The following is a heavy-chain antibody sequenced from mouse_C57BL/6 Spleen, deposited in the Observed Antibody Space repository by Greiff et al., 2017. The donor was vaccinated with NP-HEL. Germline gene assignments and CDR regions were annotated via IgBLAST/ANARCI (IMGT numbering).Heavy chain of an antibody. V-gene: IGHV7-3*01. J-gene: IGHJ1*03. Sequence: EVQLVESGGGLVQPGGSLSLSCAASGFTFTDYYMSWVRQPPGKALEWLGFIRNKANGYTTEYNASVKGRFTISRDNSQSILYLQMNALRAEDSATYYCARAEGYDGYFDVWGTGTTVTVSS. CDR3: ARAEGYDGYFDV. CDR1: GFTFTDYY. CDR2: IRNKANGYTT. D-gene: IGHD2-2*01.